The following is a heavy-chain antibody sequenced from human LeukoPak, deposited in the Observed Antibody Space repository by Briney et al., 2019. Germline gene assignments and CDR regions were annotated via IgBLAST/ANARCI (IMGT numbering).Heavy chain of an antibody. CDR2: INHSGST. V-gene: IGHV4-34*01. Sequence: SETLPLTCAVYGGSFSGYCWSWIRQPPGKGLEWIGEINHSGSTNYNPSLKSRVAISVDTSKNQFSLKLSSVTAADAAVYYCARVGKYYYDSSGYSPDFQHWGQGTLVTVSS. CDR1: GGSFSGYC. J-gene: IGHJ1*01. D-gene: IGHD3-22*01. CDR3: ARVGKYYYDSSGYSPDFQH.